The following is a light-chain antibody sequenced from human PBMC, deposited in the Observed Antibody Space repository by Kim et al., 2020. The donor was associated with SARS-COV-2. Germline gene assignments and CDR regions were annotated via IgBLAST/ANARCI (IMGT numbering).Light chain of an antibody. CDR3: QQYGSPYT. V-gene: IGKV3-20*01. Sequence: EIVLTQSPGTLSLSPEERATLSCRASQSVSSSYLAWYQQKPGQAPRLLIYGASSRATGIPDRFSGSGSGTDFTLTISRLEPEDFAVYYCQQYGSPYTFGQGTKLEI. CDR1: QSVSSSY. CDR2: GAS. J-gene: IGKJ2*01.